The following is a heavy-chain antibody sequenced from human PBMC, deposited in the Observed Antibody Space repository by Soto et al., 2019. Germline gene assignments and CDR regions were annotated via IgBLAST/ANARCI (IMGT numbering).Heavy chain of an antibody. D-gene: IGHD2-21*01. CDR1: GASITGSSY. CDR2: FSLSGTT. Sequence: SETLSLTCTVSGASITGSSYWSWIRQPAGKGLEWIGRFSLSGTTSYNPSLRSRVTMSADVSKNQFSLRLTSVTAADTALYYCARGMKKHGEPAWYYFDSWGQGTLVTVSS. V-gene: IGHV4-4*07. J-gene: IGHJ4*02. CDR3: ARGMKKHGEPAWYYFDS.